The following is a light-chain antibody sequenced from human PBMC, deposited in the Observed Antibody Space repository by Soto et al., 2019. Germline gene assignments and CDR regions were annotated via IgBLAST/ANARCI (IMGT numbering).Light chain of an antibody. CDR1: RSNIRSNT. V-gene: IGLV1-44*01. CDR3: AAWDDSLNGWV. J-gene: IGLJ3*02. Sequence: QAVVTQPPSASGTPGQRVTISCSGSRSNIRSNTVTWYQQLPGTAPKLLIYSNNQRPSGVPDRFFGSKSGTSASLAISGLQSEDEADYYCAAWDDSLNGWVFGGGTKVTVL. CDR2: SNN.